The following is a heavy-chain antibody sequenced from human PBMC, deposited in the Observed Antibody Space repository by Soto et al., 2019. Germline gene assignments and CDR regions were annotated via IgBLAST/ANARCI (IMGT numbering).Heavy chain of an antibody. J-gene: IGHJ5*02. CDR3: TRDASRDSSARGWFAP. V-gene: IGHV3-21*01. CDR2: ISSNSAYI. D-gene: IGHD6-13*01. Sequence: GSLRLSCAASGFTFRSFTMNWVRQAPGKWPEWVSTISSNSAYIYYTDALRGPFTISRDNAKNSLHLQINSLRAEDTAVYYCTRDASRDSSARGWFAPWGPGTLVTVSS. CDR1: GFTFRSFT.